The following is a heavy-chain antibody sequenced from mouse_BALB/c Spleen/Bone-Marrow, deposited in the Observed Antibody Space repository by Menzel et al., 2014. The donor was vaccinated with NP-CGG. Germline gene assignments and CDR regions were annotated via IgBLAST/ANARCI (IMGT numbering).Heavy chain of an antibody. V-gene: IGHV5-9-2*01. D-gene: IGHD2-4*01. Sequence: EVKLVESGGGLVKSGGSLKLSCAASGFTFSNYGMSWVRQTPEKRLEWVATISGGGSYTFYSDSVKGRFTISRDNAKNNLYLQLSSPRSEDTALYYCARHAYYDQTEVSFVYWGQGTLVTVSA. CDR2: ISGGGSYT. CDR3: ARHAYYDQTEVSFVY. CDR1: GFTFSNYG. J-gene: IGHJ3*01.